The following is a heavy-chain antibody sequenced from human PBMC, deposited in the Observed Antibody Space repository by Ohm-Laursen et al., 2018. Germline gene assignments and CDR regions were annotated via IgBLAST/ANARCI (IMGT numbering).Heavy chain of an antibody. V-gene: IGHV3-7*01. Sequence: LSLTCAASGFTFNNYWISWVRQAPGRGLEWVANIKQDGSEKYYVDSVKGRFSISRDNAKNSLYLQMNSLRAEDTAVYYCARGSGEYVYYWGQGTLVTVSS. CDR1: GFTFNNYW. D-gene: IGHD2-15*01. CDR3: ARGSGEYVYY. J-gene: IGHJ4*02. CDR2: IKQDGSEK.